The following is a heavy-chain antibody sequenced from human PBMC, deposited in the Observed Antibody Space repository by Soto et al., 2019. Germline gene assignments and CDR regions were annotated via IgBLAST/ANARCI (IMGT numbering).Heavy chain of an antibody. CDR1: GCTFSSYA. D-gene: IGHD3-22*01. J-gene: IGHJ4*02. CDR3: EIETEPMMGFDY. V-gene: IGHV1-69*13. CDR2: IIPIFGTA. Sequence: SVKVSCKASGCTFSSYAISWVRQAPGQGLEWMGGIIPIFGTANYAQKFQGRVTITADESTSTAYMELSSLRSEDTAVYYCEIETEPMMGFDYWGQGTLVTVSS.